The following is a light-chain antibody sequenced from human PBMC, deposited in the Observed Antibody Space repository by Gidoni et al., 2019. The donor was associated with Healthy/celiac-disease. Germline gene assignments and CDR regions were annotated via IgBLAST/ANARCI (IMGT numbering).Light chain of an antibody. CDR3: SSYTSSSTWV. V-gene: IGLV2-14*01. J-gene: IGLJ3*02. CDR2: EVS. Sequence: QSAPTQPAPVSGSPGQSITISCTGTSRDVGGYNYVSWYQQHPGKAPKLMIYEVSNRPSGVSTRFSGSKSGNTASLTISGLQAEDEADYYCSSYTSSSTWVFGGGTKLTVL. CDR1: SRDVGGYNY.